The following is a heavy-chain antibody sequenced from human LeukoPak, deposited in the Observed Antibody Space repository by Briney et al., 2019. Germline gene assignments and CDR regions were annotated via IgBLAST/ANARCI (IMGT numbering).Heavy chain of an antibody. Sequence: ETLSLTCAVYGGSFSGYYWSWIRQPPGKGLEWIGYIYYSGSTNYNPSLKSRVTISVDTSKNQFSLKLSSVTAADTAVYYCARVLAYCGGDCYPDYWGQGTLVTVSS. CDR1: GGSFSGYY. J-gene: IGHJ4*02. CDR2: IYYSGST. D-gene: IGHD2-21*02. CDR3: ARVLAYCGGDCYPDY. V-gene: IGHV4-59*01.